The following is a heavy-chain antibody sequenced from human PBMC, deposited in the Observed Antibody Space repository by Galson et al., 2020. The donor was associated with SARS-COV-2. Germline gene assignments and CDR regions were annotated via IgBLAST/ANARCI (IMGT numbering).Heavy chain of an antibody. D-gene: IGHD2-15*01. J-gene: IGHJ4*02. V-gene: IGHV3-21*01. CDR1: GFTFSSYS. Sequence: ESLKISCAASGFTFSSYSMNWVRQAPGKGLEWVSSISSSSSYIYYADSVKGRFTISRDNAKNSLYLQMNSLRAEDTAVYYCARASDVAATHYWGQGTLVTVSS. CDR3: ARASDVAATHY. CDR2: ISSSSSYI.